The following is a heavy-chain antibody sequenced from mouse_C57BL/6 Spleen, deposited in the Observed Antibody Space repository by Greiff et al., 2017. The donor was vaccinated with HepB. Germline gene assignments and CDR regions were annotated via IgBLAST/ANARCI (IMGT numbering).Heavy chain of an antibody. Sequence: EVQGVESGGDLVKPGGSLKLSCAASGFTFSSYGMSWVRQTPDKRLEWVATISSGGSYTYYPDSVKGRFTISRDNAKNTLYLQMSSLKSEDTAMYYCATSTVVAPYYAMDYWGQGTSVTVSS. CDR1: GFTFSSYG. V-gene: IGHV5-6*01. J-gene: IGHJ4*01. D-gene: IGHD1-1*01. CDR3: ATSTVVAPYYAMDY. CDR2: ISSGGSYT.